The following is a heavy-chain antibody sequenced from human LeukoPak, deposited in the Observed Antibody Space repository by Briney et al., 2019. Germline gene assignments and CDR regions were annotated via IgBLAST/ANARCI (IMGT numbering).Heavy chain of an antibody. Sequence: GGSLRLSCAASGFNIDDYYMSWIRQAPGKGLEWVSHISLSGGTIHYADSVKGRFTVSRDNAKNSLYLQMSSLRAEDTAVYYCARAWHNDYDLNYWGQGTMVTVSS. D-gene: IGHD5-12*01. CDR3: ARAWHNDYDLNY. J-gene: IGHJ4*02. V-gene: IGHV3-11*04. CDR1: GFNIDDYY. CDR2: ISLSGGTI.